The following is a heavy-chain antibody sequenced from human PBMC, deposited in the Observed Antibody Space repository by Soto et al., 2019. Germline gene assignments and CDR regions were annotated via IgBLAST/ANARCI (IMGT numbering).Heavy chain of an antibody. D-gene: IGHD3-10*01. CDR2: ISYDGSNK. Sequence: PGGSMRLSCAASGFTFSSYAMHWVRQAPGKGLEWVAVISYDGSNKYYADSVKGRFTISRDNSKNTLYLQMNSLRAEDTAVYYCARDDARSGFTMVRGVIIGYWGQGTLVTVSS. V-gene: IGHV3-30-3*01. CDR3: ARDDARSGFTMVRGVIIGY. J-gene: IGHJ4*02. CDR1: GFTFSSYA.